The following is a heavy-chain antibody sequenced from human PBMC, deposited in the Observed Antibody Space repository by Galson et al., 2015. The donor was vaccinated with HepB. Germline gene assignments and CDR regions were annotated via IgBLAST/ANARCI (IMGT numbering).Heavy chain of an antibody. J-gene: IGHJ5*02. CDR1: GGSISSGGYY. D-gene: IGHD2-21*01. Sequence: LTCTVSGGSISSGGYYWSWIRQHPGKGLEWIGYIYYSGSTYYNPSLKSRVTISVDTSKNQFSLKLSSVTAADTAVYYCARGEQLINCGGDCYTLDPWGRGTLVTVSS. V-gene: IGHV4-31*03. CDR3: ARGEQLINCGGDCYTLDP. CDR2: IYYSGST.